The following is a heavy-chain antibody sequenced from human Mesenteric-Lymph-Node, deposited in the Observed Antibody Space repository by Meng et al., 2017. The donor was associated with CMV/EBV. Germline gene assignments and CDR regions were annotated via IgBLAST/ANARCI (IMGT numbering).Heavy chain of an antibody. V-gene: IGHV4-39*01. CDR2: IYYSGRTY. CDR1: GGSISSSSYY. CDR3: ARHSALLVTNFDY. Sequence: QLQLPESGPGLGKPAETQSLTWACAGGSISSSSYYSGWIRPPQGKGLEWPGYIYYSGRTYYYNPSLKTRVTISVDTSKNQFSLKLSSVTAADTAVYYGARHSALLVTNFDYWGQGTLVTVSS. J-gene: IGHJ4*02. D-gene: IGHD5-18*01.